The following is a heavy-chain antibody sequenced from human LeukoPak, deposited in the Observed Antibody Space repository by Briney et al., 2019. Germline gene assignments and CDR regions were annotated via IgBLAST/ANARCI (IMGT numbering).Heavy chain of an antibody. Sequence: ASVKVSCKASGYTFTGYSLHWVRQAPGQGLEWMGWINPNSGGTNFAEKFRGRVTMTGDTSISTVYMELSSLRSDDTAVYYCTSENYYSSGTLNWFDTWGQGTLVTVSS. CDR2: INPNSGGT. J-gene: IGHJ5*02. CDR3: TSENYYSSGTLNWFDT. CDR1: GYTFTGYS. D-gene: IGHD3-10*01. V-gene: IGHV1-2*02.